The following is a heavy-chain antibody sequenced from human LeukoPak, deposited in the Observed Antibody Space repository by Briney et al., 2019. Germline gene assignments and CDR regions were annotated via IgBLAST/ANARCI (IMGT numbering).Heavy chain of an antibody. Sequence: GGSLRLSCAASGFRFSSYWMSWVRQAPGKGLEWVANINQDGTEKYYLDSVKGRFTISRDNAKNSLSLQMNSLRVEDTAVYYCARDGMPFDWWGQGNLVTVSS. CDR1: GFRFSSYW. D-gene: IGHD1-1*01. V-gene: IGHV3-7*04. CDR3: ARDGMPFDW. J-gene: IGHJ4*02. CDR2: INQDGTEK.